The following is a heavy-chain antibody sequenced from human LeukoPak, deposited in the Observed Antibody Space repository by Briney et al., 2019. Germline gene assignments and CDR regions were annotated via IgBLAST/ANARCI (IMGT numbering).Heavy chain of an antibody. V-gene: IGHV4-39*02. CDR3: ARGTRISGAGQFDC. J-gene: IGHJ4*02. D-gene: IGHD6-19*01. Sequence: PSETLSLTCTVSGDSISSSSYYWGWIRQPPGKGLEWIESIYYSGSTYYNPSLKSRVTISVDTSKNHFSLKLHPVTAADTAVYYFARGTRISGAGQFDCWGQGTLVTVSS. CDR2: IYYSGST. CDR1: GDSISSSSYY.